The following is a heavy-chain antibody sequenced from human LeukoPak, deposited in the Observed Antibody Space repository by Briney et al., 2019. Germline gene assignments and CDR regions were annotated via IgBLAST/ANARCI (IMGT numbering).Heavy chain of an antibody. CDR3: ERGYTYYGSGSPPGDV. Sequence: SETLSLTCAVYGGSFSGYYWSWIRHPPGRGLEWIAEIDHSGSTHYNPSLKSRVIISVDMSQHQVSLRLNSLTAADTAVYYCERGYTYYGSGSPPGDVWGNGTSLIVSS. CDR1: GGSFSGYY. V-gene: IGHV4-34*01. J-gene: IGHJ6*04. D-gene: IGHD3-10*01. CDR2: IDHSGST.